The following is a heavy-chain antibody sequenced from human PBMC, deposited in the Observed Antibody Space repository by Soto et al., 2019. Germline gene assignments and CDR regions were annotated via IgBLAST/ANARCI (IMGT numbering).Heavy chain of an antibody. D-gene: IGHD3-16*01. Sequence: ASVKGSCKASGYTFTGYYMSWGRQAPGQGLEWMGWINPNIGATNYAQKFQGCVTMTRDNSIITAYMELSRRRSYHTVVYSSVRACTLASDAFDIWGQGTMVIVS. V-gene: IGHV1-2*04. CDR2: INPNIGAT. J-gene: IGHJ3*02. CDR3: VRACTLASDAFDI. CDR1: GYTFTGYY.